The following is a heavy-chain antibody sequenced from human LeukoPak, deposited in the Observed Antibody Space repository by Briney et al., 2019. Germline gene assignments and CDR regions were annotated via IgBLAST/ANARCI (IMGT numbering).Heavy chain of an antibody. Sequence: GGSLRLSCAASGLTFSTYVMSWVRQAPGKGLEWVSGISGSGDNTYYADSVKGRFTISRDNSKNTVYLQMNSLRDEDTAVYYCAKGSGYDTDFDYWGQGTLVSVSS. J-gene: IGHJ4*02. CDR3: AKGSGYDTDFDY. V-gene: IGHV3-23*01. D-gene: IGHD5-12*01. CDR1: GLTFSTYV. CDR2: ISGSGDNT.